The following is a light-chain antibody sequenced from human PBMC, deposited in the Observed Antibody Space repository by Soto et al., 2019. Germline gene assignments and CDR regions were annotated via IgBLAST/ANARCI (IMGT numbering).Light chain of an antibody. J-gene: IGLJ1*01. CDR1: SSDVGGYNY. Sequence: QSALTQPASVSGSPGQSITISCTGTSSDVGGYNYVSWYQQHPGKAPKLMIYEVTKRPSGVPDRFSGSKSGNTASLTVSGLQAEDEADYYCSSYAGSNNFVFGTGTKLTVL. CDR2: EVT. V-gene: IGLV2-8*01. CDR3: SSYAGSNNFV.